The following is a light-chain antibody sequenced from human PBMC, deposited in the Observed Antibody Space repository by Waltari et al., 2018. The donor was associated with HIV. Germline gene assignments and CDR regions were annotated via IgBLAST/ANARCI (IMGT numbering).Light chain of an antibody. J-gene: IGKJ2*01. CDR2: GAS. Sequence: EIVMTQSPATLSVSPGERATLSCRASQSVSSTLAWYQQKPGQAPRLLIYGASTRATGIPARFSGSGSGTEFTLTISSLQSEDFAVYYCQQYYNWPGTFGQGTKLEIK. V-gene: IGKV3-15*01. CDR1: QSVSST. CDR3: QQYYNWPGT.